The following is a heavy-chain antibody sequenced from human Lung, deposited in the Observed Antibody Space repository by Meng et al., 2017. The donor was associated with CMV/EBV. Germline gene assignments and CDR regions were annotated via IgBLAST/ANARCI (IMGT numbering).Heavy chain of an antibody. J-gene: IGHJ3*02. D-gene: IGHD3-3*01. CDR3: ATKMYYDFWSAYRGTEGVDPFNI. V-gene: IGHV1-2*02. Sequence: AXVXVSXXASGYTFTDYRMHWVRQAPGQGLEWVGWISPNNGATNYAQNFQGRVTMTRDTSISTVYMDLNRLTYDDTAVYYCATKMYYDFWSAYRGTEGVDPFNIWGQGXLVTVSS. CDR1: GYTFTDYR. CDR2: ISPNNGAT.